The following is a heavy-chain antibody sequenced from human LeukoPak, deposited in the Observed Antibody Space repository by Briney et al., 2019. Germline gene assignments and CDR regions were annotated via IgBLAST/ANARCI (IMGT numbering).Heavy chain of an antibody. J-gene: IGHJ3*02. V-gene: IGHV3-30*03. CDR1: GFTFSSYS. CDR2: ISYDGSSK. Sequence: GGSLRLSCAASGFTFSSYSMNWVRQAPGKGLEWVAAISYDGSSKYYADSVKGRFTISRDNSKNTLYLQMNSLRAEDTAVYYCARARSSYGYGDAFDIWGQGTMVTVSS. CDR3: ARARSSYGYGDAFDI. D-gene: IGHD5-18*01.